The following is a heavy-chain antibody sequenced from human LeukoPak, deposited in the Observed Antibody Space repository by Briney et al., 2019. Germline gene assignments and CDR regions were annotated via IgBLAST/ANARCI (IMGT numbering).Heavy chain of an antibody. J-gene: IGHJ6*02. Sequence: SETLSLTCTVSGGAISSYDWSWIRQPPGKGLEGIGYIYYSGSTNYNPSLKSRVTISVDTSKNQFSLKLSSVTAADTAVYYCAREGSSSWYPYYYYGMDVWGQGTTVTVSS. CDR1: GGAISSYD. CDR3: AREGSSSWYPYYYYGMDV. V-gene: IGHV4-59*12. CDR2: IYYSGST. D-gene: IGHD6-13*01.